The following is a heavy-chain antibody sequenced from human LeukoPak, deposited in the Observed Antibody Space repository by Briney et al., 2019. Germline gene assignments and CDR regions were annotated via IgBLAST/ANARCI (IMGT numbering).Heavy chain of an antibody. D-gene: IGHD6-13*01. J-gene: IGHJ5*02. CDR2: ISYDGSNK. CDR3: AKEGAVDSSWYNSFDP. Sequence: GRSLILSCAASGFTFSSYGMHRVRQAPGKGLEWVAVISYDGSNKYYADSVKGRFTISRDNSKNTLYLQMNSLRAEDTAVYYCAKEGAVDSSWYNSFDPWGQGTLVTVSS. CDR1: GFTFSSYG. V-gene: IGHV3-30*18.